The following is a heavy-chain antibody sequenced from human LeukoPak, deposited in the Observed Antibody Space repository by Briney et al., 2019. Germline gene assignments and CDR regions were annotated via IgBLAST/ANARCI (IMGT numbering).Heavy chain of an antibody. Sequence: GGSLRLSCAASGFTFSSYGMHWVRQAPGKGLEWVAVISYDGSNKYYADSVKGRFTISRDNSKNTLYLQMNSLRAEDTAVYYCAQGGGGATGRPDAFDIWGQGTMVTVSS. D-gene: IGHD3-16*01. CDR1: GFTFSSYG. J-gene: IGHJ3*02. CDR2: ISYDGSNK. CDR3: AQGGGGATGRPDAFDI. V-gene: IGHV3-30*03.